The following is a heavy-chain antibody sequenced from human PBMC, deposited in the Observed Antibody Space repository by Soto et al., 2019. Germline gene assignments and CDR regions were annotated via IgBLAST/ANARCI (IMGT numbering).Heavy chain of an antibody. CDR3: AKASIAVAGSGDFDY. J-gene: IGHJ4*02. Sequence: TGGSLRLSCAASGFTFSSYGMHWVRQAPGKGLEWVSGLSGSGGSTYYADSVKGRFTISRDNSMDTLYLQMNSLRAEDTAVYYCAKASIAVAGSGDFDYWGQGTLVTVSS. CDR2: LSGSGGST. V-gene: IGHV3-23*01. D-gene: IGHD6-19*01. CDR1: GFTFSSYG.